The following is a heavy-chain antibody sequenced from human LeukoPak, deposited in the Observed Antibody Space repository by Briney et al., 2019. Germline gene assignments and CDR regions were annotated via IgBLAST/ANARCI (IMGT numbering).Heavy chain of an antibody. CDR2: IYSGGST. V-gene: IGHV3-53*01. D-gene: IGHD1-1*01. CDR1: GFTVSSNY. Sequence: GGSLGLSCAASGFTVSSNYMSWVRQAPGKGLEWVSVIYSGGSTYYADSVKGRFTISRDNSKNTLYLQMNSLRAEDTAVYYCARDSPLERHFDYWGQGTLVTVSS. J-gene: IGHJ4*02. CDR3: ARDSPLERHFDY.